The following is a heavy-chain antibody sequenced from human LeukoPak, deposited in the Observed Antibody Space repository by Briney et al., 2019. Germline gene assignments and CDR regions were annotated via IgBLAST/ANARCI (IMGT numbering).Heavy chain of an antibody. Sequence: PGGSLRLSCAASGFTFSSYAMSWVRQAPGKGLEWVANIKEDGSEKRYVDSLKGRFTISRDNAKNSLYLQMNSLRAEDTAVYYCARDPYRRFDYWGQGTLVTVSS. CDR2: IKEDGSEK. D-gene: IGHD1-26*01. CDR3: ARDPYRRFDY. V-gene: IGHV3-7*01. J-gene: IGHJ4*02. CDR1: GFTFSSYA.